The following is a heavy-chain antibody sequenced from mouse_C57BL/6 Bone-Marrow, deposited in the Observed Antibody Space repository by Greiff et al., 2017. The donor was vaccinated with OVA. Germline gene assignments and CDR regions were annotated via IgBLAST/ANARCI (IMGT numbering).Heavy chain of an antibody. Sequence: SGPGILQSSQTLSLTCSFSGFSLSTSGMGVSWIRQPSGKGLEWLAHIYWDDDKRYNPSLKSRLTISKDTSRNHVFLKITSVDTADTATYYCARGSYYYGSSYDYFDYWGQGTTLTVSS. V-gene: IGHV8-12*01. J-gene: IGHJ2*01. D-gene: IGHD1-1*01. CDR1: GFSLSTSGMG. CDR2: IYWDDDK. CDR3: ARGSYYYGSSYDYFDY.